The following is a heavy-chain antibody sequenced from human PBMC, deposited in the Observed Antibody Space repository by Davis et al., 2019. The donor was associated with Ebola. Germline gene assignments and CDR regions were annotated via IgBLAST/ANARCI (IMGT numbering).Heavy chain of an antibody. D-gene: IGHD3-22*01. V-gene: IGHV4-61*09. Sequence: SETLSLTCNVSGASITSGYFSWSWVRQPAGKGLEWIGHIYSSGSTKYNPSLESRITISLDTSKNQFSLRLDSVTATDTATYFCARDRRDSSAYGFWGQGTLVTVSS. J-gene: IGHJ4*02. CDR3: ARDRRDSSAYGF. CDR1: GASITSGYFS. CDR2: IYSSGST.